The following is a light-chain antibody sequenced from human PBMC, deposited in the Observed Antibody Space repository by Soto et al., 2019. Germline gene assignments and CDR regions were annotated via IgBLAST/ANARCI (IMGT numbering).Light chain of an antibody. CDR1: QSVSTS. Sequence: DIQMTHSPSTLSASVGDRASITCRASQSVSTSLAWYQQKPGKAPKLLIFKASALESGVPSRFSGSGSGTEFTLTISSLQPDDFATYYCQQYDSYSYTFGQGTK. CDR3: QQYDSYSYT. CDR2: KAS. V-gene: IGKV1-5*03. J-gene: IGKJ2*01.